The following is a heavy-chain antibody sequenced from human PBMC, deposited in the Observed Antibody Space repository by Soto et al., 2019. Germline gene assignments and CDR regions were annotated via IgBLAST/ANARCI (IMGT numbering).Heavy chain of an antibody. Sequence: PSETLSLTCTVSGYSISTGYYWAWVRQSPGKGLEWIGSVYRSGAAYYSPTLKSRVTISVDTSKNQFSLHLKSVTAADAAVYYCARRRTERHNLFDPWGQGTLATGSS. V-gene: IGHV4-38-2*02. J-gene: IGHJ5*02. CDR3: ARRRTERHNLFDP. CDR2: VYRSGAA. CDR1: GYSISTGYY.